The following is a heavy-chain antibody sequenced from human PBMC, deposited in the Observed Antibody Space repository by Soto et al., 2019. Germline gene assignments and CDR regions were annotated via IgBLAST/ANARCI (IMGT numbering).Heavy chain of an antibody. J-gene: IGHJ3*02. CDR3: AKEESIYDILTGSQLSMYAFDI. CDR1: GFTFDDYA. D-gene: IGHD3-9*01. CDR2: ISWNSGSI. V-gene: IGHV3-9*01. Sequence: SLRLSCAASGFTFDDYAMHWVRQAPGKGLEWVSGISWNSGSIGYADSVKGRFTISRDNAKNSLYLQMNSLRAEDTALYYCAKEESIYDILTGSQLSMYAFDIWGQGTMVTVSS.